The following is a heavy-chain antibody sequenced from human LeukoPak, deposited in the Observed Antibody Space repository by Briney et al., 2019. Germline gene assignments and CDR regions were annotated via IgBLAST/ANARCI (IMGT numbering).Heavy chain of an antibody. D-gene: IGHD2-15*01. CDR1: GFTVSSNY. V-gene: IGHV3-66*01. Sequence: GGSLRLSCAASGFTVSSNYMSWIRQARGKGLEWVSVIYSGGSTYYADSVKGRFTISRDNSKNTLYLQMNSLRAEDTAVYYCASTQRGDYFDYWGQGTLVTVSS. J-gene: IGHJ4*02. CDR2: IYSGGST. CDR3: ASTQRGDYFDY.